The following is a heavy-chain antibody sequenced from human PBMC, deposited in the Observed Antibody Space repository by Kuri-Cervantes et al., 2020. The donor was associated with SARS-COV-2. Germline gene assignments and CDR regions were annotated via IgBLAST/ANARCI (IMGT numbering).Heavy chain of an antibody. D-gene: IGHD3-3*01. Sequence: ASVKVSCKVSGYTLTELSMHWVRQAPGKGLEWMGGFDPEDGETIYAQKFQGRVTMTEDTSTDTANMELSSLRSEDTAVYYCATHRSLRFLEWFRYWGQGTLVTVSS. CDR1: GYTLTELS. CDR2: FDPEDGET. V-gene: IGHV1-24*01. CDR3: ATHRSLRFLEWFRY. J-gene: IGHJ4*02.